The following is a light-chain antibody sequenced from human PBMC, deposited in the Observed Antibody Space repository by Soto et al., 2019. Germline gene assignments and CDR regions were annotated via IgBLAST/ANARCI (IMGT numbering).Light chain of an antibody. CDR3: QQYGGSPRT. CDR2: GAS. V-gene: IGKV3-20*01. Sequence: EILLTQSPGTLSLSPGERATLSCRASQSINNNYLAWYQQKRGQAPRLLIYGASSRANGIPDRFSGSGSGTDFTLTISRLEPEDCAVYYCQQYGGSPRTFGQGIKVEIK. CDR1: QSINNNY. J-gene: IGKJ1*01.